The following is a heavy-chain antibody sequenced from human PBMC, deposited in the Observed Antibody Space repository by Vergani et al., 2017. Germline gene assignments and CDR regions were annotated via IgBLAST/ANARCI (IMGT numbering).Heavy chain of an antibody. D-gene: IGHD2-2*02. V-gene: IGHV3-23*01. J-gene: IGHJ6*03. CDR2: ISGSGGST. CDR1: GFTFSSYA. Sequence: EVQLLESGGGLVQPGGSLRLSCAASGFTFSSYAMSWVRQAPGKGLEWVSAISGSGGSTYYADSVKGRFTISRDNSKNTLYLQMNSLRAEDTAVYYCARSVGYCSSTSCYIIPYYYYYMDVWGKGTTVTVSS. CDR3: ARSVGYCSSTSCYIIPYYYYYMDV.